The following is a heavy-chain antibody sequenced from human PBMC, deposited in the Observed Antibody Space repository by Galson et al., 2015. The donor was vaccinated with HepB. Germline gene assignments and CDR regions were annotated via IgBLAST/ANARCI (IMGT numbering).Heavy chain of an antibody. J-gene: IGHJ3*02. Sequence: SVKVSCRVSGYTLTELSMHWVRQAPGKGLEWMGGSDPEDGETIYAQKFQGRVTMTEDTSTDTAYMELSSLRSEDTAVYYCAPYLYRYSGSSMAFDIWGQGTMVTVSS. V-gene: IGHV1-24*01. CDR3: APYLYRYSGSSMAFDI. CDR2: SDPEDGET. D-gene: IGHD1-26*01. CDR1: GYTLTELS.